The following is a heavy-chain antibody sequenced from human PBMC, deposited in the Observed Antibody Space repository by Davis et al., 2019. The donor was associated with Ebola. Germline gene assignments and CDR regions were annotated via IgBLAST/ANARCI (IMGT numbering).Heavy chain of an antibody. D-gene: IGHD3-16*01. V-gene: IGHV1-2*06. CDR3: ARDLQFGELGMDV. J-gene: IGHJ6*04. CDR1: GYTFTGYY. Sequence: ASVKVSCKASGYTFTGYYMHWVRQAPGQGLEWMGRINPNSGGTNYAQKFQGRVTMTRDTSISTAYMELSRLRSDDTAVYYCARDLQFGELGMDVWGKGTTVTVSS. CDR2: INPNSGGT.